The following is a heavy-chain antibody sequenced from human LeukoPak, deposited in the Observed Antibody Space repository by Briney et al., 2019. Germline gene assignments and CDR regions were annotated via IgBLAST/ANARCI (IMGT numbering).Heavy chain of an antibody. CDR1: GFTFSSYG. D-gene: IGHD6-19*01. V-gene: IGHV3-23*01. Sequence: GGSLRLSCAASGFTFSSYGMHWVRQAPGKGLEWISSISGSGAVTYYADSVKGRFTISRDNSKNTVYLQMNSLKTEDTAVYYCTTGEEWLVLIYWGQGTLVTVSS. CDR2: ISGSGAVT. J-gene: IGHJ4*02. CDR3: TTGEEWLVLIY.